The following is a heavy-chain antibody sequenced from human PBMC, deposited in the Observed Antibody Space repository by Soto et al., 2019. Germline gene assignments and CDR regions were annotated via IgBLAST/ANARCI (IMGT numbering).Heavy chain of an antibody. CDR2: INHSGST. CDR3: AREGYSYPQSLDY. CDR1: GGSFSGYY. Sequence: PSETLSLTCAVYGGSFSGYYWSWIRQPPGKGLEWIGEINHSGSTNYNPSLKSRVTISVDTSKNQFSLKLSSVTAADTAVYYCAREGYSYPQSLDYWGQGTLVTVSS. J-gene: IGHJ4*02. V-gene: IGHV4-34*01. D-gene: IGHD5-18*01.